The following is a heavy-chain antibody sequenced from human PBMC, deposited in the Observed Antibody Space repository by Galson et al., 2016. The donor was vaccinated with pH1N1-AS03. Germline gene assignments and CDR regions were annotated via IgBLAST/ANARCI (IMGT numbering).Heavy chain of an antibody. D-gene: IGHD3-3*01. CDR1: GDSTFDYY. V-gene: IGHV4-4*09. CDR3: ARDPPLEIGWYFDL. J-gene: IGHJ2*01. CDR2: IQTTGNT. Sequence: TLSLTCTVSGDSTFDYYWNWIRQPPGKGLEWIGYIQTTGNTKYNPSLKSRVTMSIDTSKNQFSLHLMSVTAADTALYYCARDPPLEIGWYFDLWGRGTLVTVSP.